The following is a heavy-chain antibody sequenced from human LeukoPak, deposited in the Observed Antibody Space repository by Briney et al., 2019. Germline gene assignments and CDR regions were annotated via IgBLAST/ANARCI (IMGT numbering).Heavy chain of an antibody. CDR1: GYTFSNYG. CDR3: ARDQVVGATAGTFDY. D-gene: IGHD1-26*01. CDR2: ISGYQGST. J-gene: IGHJ4*02. Sequence: GASVKVSCRASGYTFSNYGIAWVRQAPGQGLEWMGWISGYQGSTKYAQNFQGRVTLTTDTSTSTAYMELTSLRSDDTAVYYCARDQVVGATAGTFDYWGQGSLVTVSS. V-gene: IGHV1-18*01.